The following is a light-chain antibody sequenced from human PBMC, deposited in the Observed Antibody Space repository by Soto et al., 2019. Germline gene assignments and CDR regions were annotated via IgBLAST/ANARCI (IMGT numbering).Light chain of an antibody. J-gene: IGLJ3*02. Sequence: QSVLTQPPSASGTPGQRVTISCSGSSSNIGTNYVYWYQQVPGTAPKLLIYSNNQRPSGVPDRFSGSKSGTSASLAIRGLRSEDEADYYCATWDDSLRGLVFGGGTKVTVL. V-gene: IGLV1-47*02. CDR1: SSNIGTNY. CDR3: ATWDDSLRGLV. CDR2: SNN.